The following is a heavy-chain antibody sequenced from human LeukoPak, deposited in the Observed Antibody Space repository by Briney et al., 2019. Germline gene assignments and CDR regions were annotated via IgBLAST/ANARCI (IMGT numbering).Heavy chain of an antibody. D-gene: IGHD2-2*02. V-gene: IGHV4-30-4*08. Sequence: SETLSLTXTVSGGSISSGDYYWSWIRQPPGKGLELIGYIYYSVSTYYNPSLKSRVTISVDTSKNQFSLKLSSVTAADTAVYYCARVRYCSSTSCYKEGYFDYWGQGTLVTVSS. J-gene: IGHJ4*02. CDR2: IYYSVST. CDR1: GGSISSGDYY. CDR3: ARVRYCSSTSCYKEGYFDY.